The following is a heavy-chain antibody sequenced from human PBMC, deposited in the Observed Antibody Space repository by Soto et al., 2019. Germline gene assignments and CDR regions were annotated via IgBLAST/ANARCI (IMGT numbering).Heavy chain of an antibody. D-gene: IGHD4-4*01. Sequence: GGSLRLSCAASGFTFSSYSMNWVRQSPGKGLEWVSSISSSSSYIYSADSVKGRFTISRDNAKNSLYLQMNSLRAEDTAVYYCAREDYSNFDYWGQGTLVTVSS. CDR3: AREDYSNFDY. CDR1: GFTFSSYS. CDR2: ISSSSSYI. V-gene: IGHV3-21*01. J-gene: IGHJ4*02.